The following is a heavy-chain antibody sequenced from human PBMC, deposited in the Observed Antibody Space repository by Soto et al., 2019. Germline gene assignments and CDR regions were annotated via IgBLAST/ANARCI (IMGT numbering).Heavy chain of an antibody. D-gene: IGHD3-10*01. V-gene: IGHV4-30-4*01. CDR1: GGSISSGDYY. CDR3: ARVGFGELLAHGMDV. Sequence: QVQLQESGPGLVKPSQTLSLTCTVSGGSISSGDYYWSWIRQPPGKGLEWIGYIYYSGSTYYNPSLKSRVTTSVHTSKTQFPLKLSSVTAADTAVYYCARVGFGELLAHGMDVWGQGTTVTVSS. J-gene: IGHJ6*02. CDR2: IYYSGST.